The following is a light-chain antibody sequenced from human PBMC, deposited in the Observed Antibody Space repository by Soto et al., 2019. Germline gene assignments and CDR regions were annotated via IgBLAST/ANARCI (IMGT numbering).Light chain of an antibody. J-gene: IGLJ2*01. Sequence: QSALTQPPSASGSPGQSVTISCTGTSSDVGGYNYVSWYPQHPGKAPKLMIYEVSKRPSGVPDRFSGSKSGNTASLTVSGLQAEDEADDYCSSYAGSNNWVVFGGGTK. V-gene: IGLV2-8*01. CDR3: SSYAGSNNWVV. CDR2: EVS. CDR1: SSDVGGYNY.